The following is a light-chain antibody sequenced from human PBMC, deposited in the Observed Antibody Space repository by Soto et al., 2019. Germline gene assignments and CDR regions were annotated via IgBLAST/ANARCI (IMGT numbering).Light chain of an antibody. CDR3: SSYAGSNSDYV. CDR2: EVS. V-gene: IGLV2-8*01. J-gene: IGLJ1*01. CDR1: SSDVGGYKY. Sequence: QSALTQPPSASGSPGQSVTISCTGTSSDVGGYKYVSWYQQHPGKVPKLMIYEVSKRPSGVPDRFSGSKSGNTASLTVSGXQAEDEADYYCSSYAGSNSDYVFXXXT.